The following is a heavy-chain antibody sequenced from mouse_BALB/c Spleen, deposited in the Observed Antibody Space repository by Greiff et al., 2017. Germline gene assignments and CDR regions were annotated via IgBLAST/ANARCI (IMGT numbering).Heavy chain of an antibody. CDR1: GFTFSSFG. Sequence: VQLKESGGGLVQPGGSRKLSCAASGFTFSSFGMHWVRQAPEKGLEWVAYISSGSSTIYYADTVKGRFTISRDNPKNTLFLQMTSLRSEDTAMYYCARPGTTGFFDYWGQGTTLTVSS. CDR3: ARPGTTGFFDY. J-gene: IGHJ2*01. D-gene: IGHD1-1*01. CDR2: ISSGSSTI. V-gene: IGHV5-17*02.